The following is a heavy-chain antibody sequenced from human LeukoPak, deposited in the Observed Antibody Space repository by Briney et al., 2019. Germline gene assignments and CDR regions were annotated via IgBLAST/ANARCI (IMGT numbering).Heavy chain of an antibody. D-gene: IGHD3-22*01. J-gene: IGHJ1*01. V-gene: IGHV4-61*05. CDR2: IFYSGST. Sequence: SETLSLTCTVSSGSIRNSNYYWGWIRQPPGKGLEWIGYIFYSGSTNYNPSLKSRVTISVDTSKNQFSLNLSSVTAADTAVYYCARGNSYYDSSDYFPWESFQHWGQGTLVTVSS. CDR3: ARGNSYYDSSDYFPWESFQH. CDR1: SGSIRNSNYY.